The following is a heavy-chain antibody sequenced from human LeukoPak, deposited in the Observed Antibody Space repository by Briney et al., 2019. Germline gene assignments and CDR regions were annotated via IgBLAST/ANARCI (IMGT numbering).Heavy chain of an antibody. CDR1: GFIFSSYA. Sequence: GGSLRLSCAASGFIFSSYAMSWVRQAPGKGLEWVSAISGSGGSTYYADSVKGRFTISRDNSKNTLYLQMNSLRAEDTAVYYCALRSGYCSSTSCRGGYYFDYWGQGTLVTVSS. V-gene: IGHV3-23*01. CDR2: ISGSGGST. J-gene: IGHJ4*02. CDR3: ALRSGYCSSTSCRGGYYFDY. D-gene: IGHD2-2*01.